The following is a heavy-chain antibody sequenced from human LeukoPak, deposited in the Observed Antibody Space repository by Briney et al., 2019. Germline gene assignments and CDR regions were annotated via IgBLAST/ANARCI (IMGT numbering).Heavy chain of an antibody. Sequence: GGSLRLSCAASGFTFSSYWMHWVRQAPGKGLVRVSRINTDGTSTTYADSVKGRFTISRDNAKNTLYLQMNSLRAEDTAVYYCARAGASGWTFDYWGQGTLVTVSS. CDR2: INTDGTST. D-gene: IGHD6-19*01. J-gene: IGHJ4*02. CDR3: ARAGASGWTFDY. V-gene: IGHV3-74*01. CDR1: GFTFSSYW.